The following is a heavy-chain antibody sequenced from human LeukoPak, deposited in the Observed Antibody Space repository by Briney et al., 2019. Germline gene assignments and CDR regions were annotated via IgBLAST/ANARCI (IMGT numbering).Heavy chain of an antibody. J-gene: IGHJ4*02. V-gene: IGHV1-46*01. CDR2: INPTGGST. D-gene: IGHD1-26*01. Sequence: ASVKVSCKASGYTFTSYYMHWVRQAPGQGLEWMGLINPTGGSTGYAQKFQGRVTMTRDMSTSTDYMELSSLRSEDTAIYYCARDLWVGATIYWGQGTLVTVSS. CDR3: ARDLWVGATIY. CDR1: GYTFTSYY.